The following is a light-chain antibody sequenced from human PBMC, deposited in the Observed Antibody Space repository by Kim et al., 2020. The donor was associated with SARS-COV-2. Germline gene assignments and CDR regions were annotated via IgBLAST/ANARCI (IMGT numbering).Light chain of an antibody. V-gene: IGLV3-27*01. J-gene: IGLJ2*01. CDR3: YSAADNNLV. CDR1: VLAKKY. Sequence: SYELTQPSSVSVSPGQTARITCSGDVLAKKYARWFQQKPGQAPILIIYKDNERPSGIPERFSGSNSGTTVTLTISGAQVEDEADYYCYSAADNNLVFGGGTQLTVL. CDR2: KDN.